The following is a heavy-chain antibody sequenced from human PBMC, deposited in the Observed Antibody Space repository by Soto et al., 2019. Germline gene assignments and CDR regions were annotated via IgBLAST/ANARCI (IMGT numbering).Heavy chain of an antibody. V-gene: IGHV1-8*01. CDR1: GYTFTSYD. D-gene: IGHD1-1*01. J-gene: IGHJ6*02. CDR3: ARVKTTRGMDV. Sequence: QVQLVQSGAEVKKPGASVKVSCKASGYTFTSYDINWVRKATGQGLEWMGWMNPNSGNTGYAQTFQGRVTMTRNTTITTDYRALRRLRSEDTAVYYCARVKTTRGMDVWGQGTTVTVSS. CDR2: MNPNSGNT.